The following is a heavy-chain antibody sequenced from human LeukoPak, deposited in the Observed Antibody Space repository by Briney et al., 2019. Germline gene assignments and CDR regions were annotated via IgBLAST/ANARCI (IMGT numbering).Heavy chain of an antibody. CDR1: GFTFDDYG. J-gene: IGHJ4*02. CDR2: IKQDGSEK. V-gene: IGHV3-7*04. CDR3: AKEGSGYYVDY. D-gene: IGHD3-22*01. Sequence: PGGSLRLSCAASGFTFDDYGMHWVRQAPGKGLEGVANIKQDGSEKYYVDSVKGRFTMSRDNAKNSLYLQMNSLRAEDTAVYYCAKEGSGYYVDYWGQGTLVTVSS.